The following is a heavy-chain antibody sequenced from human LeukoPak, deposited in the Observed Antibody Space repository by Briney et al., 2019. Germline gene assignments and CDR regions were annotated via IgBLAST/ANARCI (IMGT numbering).Heavy chain of an antibody. Sequence: GSSVKVSCKASGGTFSSYAISWVRQAPGQGLEWMGGIIPIFGTANYAQKFQGRVTITTDESTSTAYMELSSLRSEDTAVYYCASDLHQLDETENYYYYYMDVWGKGTTVTVSS. V-gene: IGHV1-69*05. CDR2: IIPIFGTA. D-gene: IGHD2-2*01. CDR3: ASDLHQLDETENYYYYYMDV. CDR1: GGTFSSYA. J-gene: IGHJ6*03.